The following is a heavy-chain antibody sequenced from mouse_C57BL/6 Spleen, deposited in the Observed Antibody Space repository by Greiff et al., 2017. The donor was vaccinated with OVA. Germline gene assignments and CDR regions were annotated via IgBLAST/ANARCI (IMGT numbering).Heavy chain of an antibody. V-gene: IGHV5-16*01. CDR1: GFTFSDYY. CDR3: ARGGVYYGSSHWYFDV. Sequence: DVHLVESEGGLVQPGSSMKLSCTASGFTFSDYYMAWVRQVPEKGLEWVANINYDGSSTYYLDSLKSRFIISRDNAKNILYLQMSSLKSEDTATYYCARGGVYYGSSHWYFDVWGTGTTVTVSS. J-gene: IGHJ1*03. D-gene: IGHD1-1*01. CDR2: INYDGSST.